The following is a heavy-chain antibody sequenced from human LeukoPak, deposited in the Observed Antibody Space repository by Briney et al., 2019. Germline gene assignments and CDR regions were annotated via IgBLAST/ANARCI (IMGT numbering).Heavy chain of an antibody. J-gene: IGHJ4*02. CDR3: ATSVGTTGTT. Sequence: SETLSLTCAVYGGSFSGYYWSWIRQPPGKGLEWIGEINHSGSTNYNPSLKSRVTISIDTSKNQFSLKLSSVTAADTAVYYCATSVGTTGTTWGQGTLVIVSS. V-gene: IGHV4-34*01. CDR2: INHSGST. CDR1: GGSFSGYY. D-gene: IGHD1-1*01.